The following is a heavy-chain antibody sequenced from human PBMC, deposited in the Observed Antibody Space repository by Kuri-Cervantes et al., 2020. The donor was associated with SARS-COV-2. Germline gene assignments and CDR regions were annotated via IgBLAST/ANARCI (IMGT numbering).Heavy chain of an antibody. CDR2: ISAYNGNT. CDR1: GGTFSSYA. CDR3: ARGPGSYHIWYYFDY. Sequence: SVKVSCKASGGTFSSYAISWVRQAPGQGLEWMGWISAYNGNTNYAQKLQGRVTMTTDTSTSTAYMELRSLRSDDTAVYYCARGPGSYHIWYYFDYWGQGTLVTVSS. J-gene: IGHJ4*02. V-gene: IGHV1-18*01. D-gene: IGHD1-26*01.